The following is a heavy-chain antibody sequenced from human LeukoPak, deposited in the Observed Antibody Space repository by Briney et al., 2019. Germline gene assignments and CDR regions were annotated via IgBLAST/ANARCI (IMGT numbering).Heavy chain of an antibody. CDR2: IIGSGGST. V-gene: IGHV3-23*01. J-gene: IGHJ4*02. CDR1: GFTFSSYA. CDR3: AKVRGGITMIDY. D-gene: IGHD3-22*01. Sequence: GGSLRLSCAASGFTFSSYAMTWVRQAPGRGLEWVAVIIGSGGSTYYADSVKGRFTISRDNSKNTLYLQMNSLRAEDTAVYYCAKVRGGITMIDYWGQGTLVTVSS.